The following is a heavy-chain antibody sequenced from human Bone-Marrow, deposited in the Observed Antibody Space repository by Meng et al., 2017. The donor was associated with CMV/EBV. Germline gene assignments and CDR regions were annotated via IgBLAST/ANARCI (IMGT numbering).Heavy chain of an antibody. CDR3: ARGAFDI. Sequence: GGSLRLSCAASGFTFSRYWMSWVRQAPGKGLEWVANIKQDGSEKYYVDSVKGRFTISRDNAKNSLFLQMNSLRAEDTAVYYCARGAFDIWGQGTMVTVSS. J-gene: IGHJ3*02. CDR2: IKQDGSEK. CDR1: GFTFSRYW. V-gene: IGHV3-7*01.